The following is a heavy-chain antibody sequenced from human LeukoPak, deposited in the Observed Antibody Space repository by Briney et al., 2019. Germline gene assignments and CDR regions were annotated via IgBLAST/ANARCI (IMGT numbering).Heavy chain of an antibody. CDR2: IIPILGIA. CDR3: AREDTLVLYDYYGIDV. D-gene: IGHD6-13*01. J-gene: IGHJ6*02. V-gene: IGHV1-69*04. CDR1: GGTCSSYA. Sequence: ASVKVSCKASGGTCSSYAISWVRQAPGQGLEWMGRIIPILGIANYAQKFQGRVTITADKSTITTYMELSSLRSEDTAVYYCAREDTLVLYDYYGIDVWGQGTTVTVSS.